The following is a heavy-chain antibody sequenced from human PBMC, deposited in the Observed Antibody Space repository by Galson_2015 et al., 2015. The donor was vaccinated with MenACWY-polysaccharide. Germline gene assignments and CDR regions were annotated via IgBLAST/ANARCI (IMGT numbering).Heavy chain of an antibody. CDR2: IRSKANNYGT. CDR1: GFTFSDPA. V-gene: IGHV3-73*01. Sequence: SLRLSCAASGFTFSDPAIHWVRQASGKGLEWVGRIRSKANNYGTGYAASVKGRFTISRDDSKNKAYLQMNSLKTEDTAVYFCTGDMRTLDYWGQGTLVTVSS. CDR3: TGDMRTLDY. D-gene: IGHD2-15*01. J-gene: IGHJ4*02.